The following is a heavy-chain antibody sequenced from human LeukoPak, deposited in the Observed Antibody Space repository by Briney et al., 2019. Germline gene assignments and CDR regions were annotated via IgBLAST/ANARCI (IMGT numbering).Heavy chain of an antibody. CDR1: GFSITSGYY. CDR3: ASDQNNISWFYY. J-gene: IGHJ4*02. V-gene: IGHV4-38-2*02. Sequence: WETLSLTCTVSGFSITSGYYWGWIRQPPGKGLEWIGTVYRSTSTHYNPSLESRVSISVDTSKNQFSLKLNSVTAADTAVYYCASDQNNISWFYYWGQGTLVTVSS. D-gene: IGHD1-14*01. CDR2: VYRSTST.